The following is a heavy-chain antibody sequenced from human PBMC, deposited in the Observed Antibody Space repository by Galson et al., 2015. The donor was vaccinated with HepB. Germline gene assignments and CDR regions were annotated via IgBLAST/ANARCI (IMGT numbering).Heavy chain of an antibody. CDR3: ARLYISTLAIRWHVDL. Sequence: ETLSLTCTLSGGSLSSYYWTWVRQPPGKGLEWIGHSYYSGGTSYNPSLKSRLTISVDTSRNQFSPKLTSVTAADTAIYYCARLYISTLAIRWHVDLWGRGTLVTVSS. CDR1: GGSLSSYY. CDR2: SYYSGGT. J-gene: IGHJ2*01. D-gene: IGHD4-23*01. V-gene: IGHV4-59*01.